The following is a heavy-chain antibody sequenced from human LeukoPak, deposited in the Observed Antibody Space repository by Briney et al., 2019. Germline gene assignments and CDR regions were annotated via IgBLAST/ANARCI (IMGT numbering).Heavy chain of an antibody. Sequence: GGSLRLSCAASGFTFSSYAMHWVRQAPGKGLEWVAVISYDGSNKYYAASVKGRFTISRDNSRKTLSLQMNTLRIEDTAVYYCARSRGYCGGEAQCDFTYWGQGTLVTVSS. J-gene: IGHJ4*02. CDR2: ISYDGSNK. D-gene: IGHD2-21*01. V-gene: IGHV3-30-3*01. CDR3: ARSRGYCGGEAQCDFTY. CDR1: GFTFSSYA.